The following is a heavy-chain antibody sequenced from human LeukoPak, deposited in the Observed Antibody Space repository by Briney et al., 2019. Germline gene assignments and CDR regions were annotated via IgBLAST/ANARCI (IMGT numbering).Heavy chain of an antibody. CDR1: GESFSGYY. Sequence: SETLSLTCAVYGESFSGYYWSWIRQPPGKGLEWIGEINHSGSTNYNPSLKSRVTISVDTSKNQFSLKLSSVTAADTAVYYCAGIAAGFNWFDPWGPGTLVTVSS. V-gene: IGHV4-34*01. CDR3: AGIAAGFNWFDP. J-gene: IGHJ5*02. D-gene: IGHD6-13*01. CDR2: INHSGST.